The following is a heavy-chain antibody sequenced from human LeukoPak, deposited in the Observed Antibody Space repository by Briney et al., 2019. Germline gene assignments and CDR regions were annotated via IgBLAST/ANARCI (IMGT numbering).Heavy chain of an antibody. CDR3: ARGRGSIAVAGTFFDY. V-gene: IGHV4-59*01. J-gene: IGHJ4*02. CDR2: IYYSGST. Sequence: PSETLSLTCTVSDGSITNYDWSWVRQPPGKGLEWIGYIYYSGSTNYNPSLKSRVTISVDTSKNQFSLKLSSVTAADTAVYYCARGRGSIAVAGTFFDYWGQGTLVTVSS. D-gene: IGHD6-19*01. CDR1: DGSITNYD.